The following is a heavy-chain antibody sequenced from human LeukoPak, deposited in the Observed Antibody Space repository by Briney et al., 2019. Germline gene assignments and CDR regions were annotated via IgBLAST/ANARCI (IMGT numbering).Heavy chain of an antibody. Sequence: GGSLRLSCAASGFTFSDYYMGWIRQAPGKGLEWVSCISSSGSTIYYADSVKGRFTISRDNAKNSLYLQMNSLRAEDTAVYYCARWLVVINGRQERFDPWGQGTLVTVSS. V-gene: IGHV3-11*01. CDR2: ISSSGSTI. D-gene: IGHD3-22*01. CDR3: ARWLVVINGRQERFDP. J-gene: IGHJ5*02. CDR1: GFTFSDYY.